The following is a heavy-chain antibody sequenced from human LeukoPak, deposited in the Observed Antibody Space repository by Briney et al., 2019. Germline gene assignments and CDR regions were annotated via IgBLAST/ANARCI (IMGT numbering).Heavy chain of an antibody. CDR3: ARAVLRWRKVDY. Sequence: GGSLRLSCAASGFTFSSYWMHWVRQAPGKGLVWVSRINTDGSSTSYADSVKGRFTISRDNAKNTLYLQTNSLRAEDTAVYYCARAVLRWRKVDYWGQGTLVTVSS. V-gene: IGHV3-74*01. D-gene: IGHD4-23*01. J-gene: IGHJ4*02. CDR2: INTDGSST. CDR1: GFTFSSYW.